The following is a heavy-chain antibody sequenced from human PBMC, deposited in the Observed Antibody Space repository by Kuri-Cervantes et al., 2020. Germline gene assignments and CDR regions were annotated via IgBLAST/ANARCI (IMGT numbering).Heavy chain of an antibody. Sequence: GESLKISCAASGFTVRTNHMSWVRQAPGKGLEWVSVIYSDSGTFYADSVKGRFTMSRDNAKNTVHLQMNSLRAEDTAVYYCTRDSWLSLDYWGQGILVTVSS. CDR2: IYSDSGT. CDR3: TRDSWLSLDY. D-gene: IGHD5-24*01. V-gene: IGHV3-53*01. J-gene: IGHJ4*02. CDR1: GFTVRTNH.